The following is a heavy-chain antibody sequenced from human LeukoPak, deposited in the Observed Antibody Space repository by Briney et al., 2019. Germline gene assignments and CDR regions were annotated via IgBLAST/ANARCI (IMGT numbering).Heavy chain of an antibody. CDR2: IYYSGST. J-gene: IGHJ4*02. CDR3: ARDYYGSGTFDY. D-gene: IGHD3-10*01. CDR1: GGSISSGGYY. Sequence: SETLSLTCTVSGGSISSGGYYWSWIRQPPGKGLEGIGYIYYSGSTNYNPSLKSRVTISVDTSTNQFSLKLSSVTAADTAVYYCARDYYGSGTFDYWGQGTLVTVSS. V-gene: IGHV4-61*08.